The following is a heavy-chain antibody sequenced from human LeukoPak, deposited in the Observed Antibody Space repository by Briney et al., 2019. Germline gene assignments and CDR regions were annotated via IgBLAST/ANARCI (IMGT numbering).Heavy chain of an antibody. CDR1: GFTFTTYA. CDR2: ISGTGHSI. J-gene: IGHJ4*02. V-gene: IGHV3-21*01. CDR3: ARAYTIADQFDY. Sequence: GGSLRPSCAASGFTFTTYAMNWVRQAPGKGLEWVSAISGTGHSIYYAASVKGRFTISRDDAKNSVYLQMNNLRGEDTAVYYCARAYTIADQFDYWGQGSLVTVSS. D-gene: IGHD3-10*01.